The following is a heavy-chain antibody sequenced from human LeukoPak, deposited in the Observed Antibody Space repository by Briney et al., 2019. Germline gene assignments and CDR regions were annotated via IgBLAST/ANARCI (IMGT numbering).Heavy chain of an antibody. Sequence: GGSLRLSCAASGFTVSSNYMSWVRQAPGKGLEWVSVIYSGGSTYYADSVKGRFTVSRDNSKNTLYVQMKSLRAEDTAVYYCAKDFVVVPGNVNYFDYWGQGTLVTVSS. CDR2: IYSGGST. J-gene: IGHJ4*02. V-gene: IGHV3-53*01. CDR1: GFTVSSNY. CDR3: AKDFVVVPGNVNYFDY. D-gene: IGHD2-21*02.